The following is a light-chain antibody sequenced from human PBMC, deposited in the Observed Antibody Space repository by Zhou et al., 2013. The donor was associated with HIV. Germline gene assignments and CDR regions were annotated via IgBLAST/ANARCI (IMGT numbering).Light chain of an antibody. CDR1: SLRCFY. J-gene: IGLJ3*02. Sequence: SSELTQDPAVSVALGQTVRITCQGDSLRCFYASWYQQKPGQAPVLLIYGKNIRPSGIPDRFSGATSLYTSTLTITGAQAEDEADYYCNSRECSGQHLILFGGGTKLTVL. CDR2: GKN. CDR3: NSRECSGQHLIL. V-gene: IGLV3-19*01.